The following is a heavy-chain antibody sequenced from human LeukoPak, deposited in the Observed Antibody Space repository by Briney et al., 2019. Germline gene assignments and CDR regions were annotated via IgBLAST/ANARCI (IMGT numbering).Heavy chain of an antibody. CDR3: ARVGRVWSGYYPRYYYYYMDV. J-gene: IGHJ6*03. CDR1: GFTFSSSW. V-gene: IGHV3-74*01. D-gene: IGHD3-3*01. CDR2: INSDGSST. Sequence: PGGSLRVSCAAPGFTFSSSWMHWVRQAPGERLVWVPRINSDGSSTSYADSVKGRFTISRDNAKNTLYLQMNSLRAEDTAVYYCARVGRVWSGYYPRYYYYYMDVWGKGTTVTVSS.